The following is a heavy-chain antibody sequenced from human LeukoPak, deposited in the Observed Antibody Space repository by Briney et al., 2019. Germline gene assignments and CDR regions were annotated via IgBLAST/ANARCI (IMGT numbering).Heavy chain of an antibody. CDR3: ASSSGYCSSTSCYTGDFDY. CDR2: ISYDGSNK. D-gene: IGHD2-2*02. Sequence: PGGSLRLSCAASGFTFSSYAMHWVRQAPGKGLEWVAVISYDGSNKYYADSVKGRFTISRDNSKNTLYLQMNSLRAEDTAVYYCASSSGYCSSTSCYTGDFDYWGQGTLVTVSS. CDR1: GFTFSSYA. J-gene: IGHJ4*02. V-gene: IGHV3-30*07.